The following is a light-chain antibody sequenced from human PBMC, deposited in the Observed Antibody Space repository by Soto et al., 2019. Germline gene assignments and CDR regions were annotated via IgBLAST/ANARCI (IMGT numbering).Light chain of an antibody. J-gene: IGKJ1*01. CDR3: QQYNSYSET. Sequence: DIQMTQSRSTLSSSVGDIFTITCRASQSISSWLAWYQQKPGKAPKLLIYKASSLESGVPSRFSGGGSGTEFTLTISSLQPDDFATYYCQQYNSYSETFGQGTKVDIK. CDR1: QSISSW. CDR2: KAS. V-gene: IGKV1-5*03.